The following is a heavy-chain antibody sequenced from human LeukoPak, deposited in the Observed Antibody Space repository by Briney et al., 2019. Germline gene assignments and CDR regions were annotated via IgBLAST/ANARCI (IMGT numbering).Heavy chain of an antibody. CDR2: INPGGAST. V-gene: IGHV1-46*01. J-gene: IGHJ3*02. Sequence: ASVKVSCKASGYTFTSYYMHWLRQAPGHRLEWMGIINPGGASTSYAQKFQGRVTMTRDTSTSTVYMELSSLRSEDTAVYYCASRSNYDILTGPHGYAFDIWGQGTMVTVSS. CDR3: ASRSNYDILTGPHGYAFDI. D-gene: IGHD3-9*01. CDR1: GYTFTSYY.